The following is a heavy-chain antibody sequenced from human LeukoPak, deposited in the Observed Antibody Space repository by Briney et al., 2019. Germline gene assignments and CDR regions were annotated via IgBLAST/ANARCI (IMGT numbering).Heavy chain of an antibody. CDR2: IYYSGST. D-gene: IGHD6-6*01. CDR3: ARDLQRVYPRNNWFDP. V-gene: IGHV4-31*03. CDR1: GGSISSGGYY. Sequence: SETLSLTCTVSGGSISSGGYYWSWIRQHPGKGLEWIGYIYYSGSTYYNPSLKSRVTISVDTSKNQFSLKLSSMTSADTAVYYCARDLQRVYPRNNWFDPWGQGTLVTVSS. J-gene: IGHJ5*02.